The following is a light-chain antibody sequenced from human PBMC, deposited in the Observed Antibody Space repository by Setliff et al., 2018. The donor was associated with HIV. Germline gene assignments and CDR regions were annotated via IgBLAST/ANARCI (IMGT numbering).Light chain of an antibody. Sequence: QSALTQPASVSGSPGQSVTISCTGTSDDVGNFNYVSWYQQHPGKGPKLIVFDVSRRPSGVSHRFSGSKSGNTASLTISGLENEDEADYYCSSYTNHGVLFVFGTGTKGTVL. CDR3: SSYTNHGVLFV. J-gene: IGLJ1*01. CDR1: SDDVGNFNY. CDR2: DVS. V-gene: IGLV2-14*03.